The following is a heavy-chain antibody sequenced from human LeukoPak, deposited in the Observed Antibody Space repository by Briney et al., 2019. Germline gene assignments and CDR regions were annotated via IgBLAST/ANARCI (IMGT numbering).Heavy chain of an antibody. D-gene: IGHD1-26*01. CDR1: GYAFTSNY. Sequence: GASVKVSCKAFGYAFTSNYMHWVRQAPGQGPEWMGVISPSGGSTTYAQKFQGRVTITADKSTSTAYMELSSLRSEDTAVYYCARVVSGTPREEWELLRYYYYYYMDVWGKGTTVTVSS. CDR3: ARVVSGTPREEWELLRYYYYYYMDV. J-gene: IGHJ6*03. CDR2: ISPSGGST. V-gene: IGHV1-46*01.